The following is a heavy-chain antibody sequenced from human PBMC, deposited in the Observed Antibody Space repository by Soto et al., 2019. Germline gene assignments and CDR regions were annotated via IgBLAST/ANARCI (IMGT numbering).Heavy chain of an antibody. Sequence: QVQLQESGPGLVEPSGTLSLTCAVSSGSISINTWWHWVRQPPGKGLEWIGEISHSGITNYNPSLKSRVSISVDKSKNQFSLRLNSVPAADTAVYYCIRNLDSWGQGTLVTVSS. V-gene: IGHV4-4*02. J-gene: IGHJ4*02. CDR1: SGSISINTW. CDR3: IRNLDS. CDR2: ISHSGIT.